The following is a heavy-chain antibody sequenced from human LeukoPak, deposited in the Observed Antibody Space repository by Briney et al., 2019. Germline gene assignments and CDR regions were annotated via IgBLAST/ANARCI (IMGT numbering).Heavy chain of an antibody. D-gene: IGHD2-2*02. CDR3: ARGEGYCSSTSCYTAPYGYVIFDY. CDR1: GGSFSGYY. J-gene: IGHJ4*02. V-gene: IGHV4-34*01. Sequence: SETLSLTCAVHGGSFSGYYWSWIRQPPGKGLEWIGEINHSGSTNYNPSLKSRVTISVDTSKNQFSLKLSSVTAADTAVYYCARGEGYCSSTSCYTAPYGYVIFDYWGQGTLVTVSS. CDR2: INHSGST.